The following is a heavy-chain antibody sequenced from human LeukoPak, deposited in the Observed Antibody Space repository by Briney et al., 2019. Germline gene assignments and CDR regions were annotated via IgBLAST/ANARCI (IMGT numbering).Heavy chain of an antibody. Sequence: SVKVSCKASGGTFSSYTISWVRQAPGQGLERMGRIIPILGIANYAQKFQGRVTITADKSTSTAYMELSSLRSEDTAVYYCARGQSGKDFDYWGQGTLVTVSS. CDR3: ARGQSGKDFDY. V-gene: IGHV1-69*02. CDR2: IIPILGIA. J-gene: IGHJ4*02. CDR1: GGTFSSYT.